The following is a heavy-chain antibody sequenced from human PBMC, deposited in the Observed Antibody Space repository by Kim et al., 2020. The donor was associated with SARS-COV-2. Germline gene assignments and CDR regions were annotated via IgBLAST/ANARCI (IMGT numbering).Heavy chain of an antibody. CDR3: AKDPGGSGGYTTFPQIPFNYSYGMDV. Sequence: GGSLRLSCAASGFTFSSYGMHWVRQAPGKGLEWVAVISYDGSNKYYADSVKGRFTISRDNSKNTLYLQMNSLRAEDTAVYYCAKDPGGSGGYTTFPQIPFNYSYGMDVWGQGTTVTVSS. D-gene: IGHD3-10*01. CDR2: ISYDGSNK. J-gene: IGHJ6*02. CDR1: GFTFSSYG. V-gene: IGHV3-30*18.